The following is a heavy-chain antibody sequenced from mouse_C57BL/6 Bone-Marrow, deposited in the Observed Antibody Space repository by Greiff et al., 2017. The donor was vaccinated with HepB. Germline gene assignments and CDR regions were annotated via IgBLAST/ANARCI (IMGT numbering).Heavy chain of an antibody. CDR2: SRNKANDYTT. D-gene: IGHD2-5*01. J-gene: IGHJ2*01. CDR3: ARDASYYSNYLYYFDY. CDR1: GFTFSDFY. V-gene: IGHV7-1*01. Sequence: EVKLVDSGGGLVQSGRSLRLSCATSGFTFSDFYMEWVRQAPGKGLEWIAASRNKANDYTTEYSASVKGRFIVSRDTSQSILYLQMNALRAEDTAIYYCARDASYYSNYLYYFDYWGQGTTLTVSS.